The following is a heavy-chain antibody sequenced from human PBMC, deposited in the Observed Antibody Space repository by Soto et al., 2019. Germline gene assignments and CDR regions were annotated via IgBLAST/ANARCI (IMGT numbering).Heavy chain of an antibody. J-gene: IGHJ4*02. CDR3: ARDAYISGYYQFDY. Sequence: PGGSLRLSCVTSGFTVSTYAMSWVRQAPGKGLQWVSGIEIGDIGDKTYYADSVKGRFTISRDNSKNTLSLQMNSLRAEDTAVYYCARDAYISGYYQFDYWGQGTLVTVSS. CDR1: GFTVSTYA. V-gene: IGHV3-23*01. CDR2: IEIGDIGDKT. D-gene: IGHD6-19*01.